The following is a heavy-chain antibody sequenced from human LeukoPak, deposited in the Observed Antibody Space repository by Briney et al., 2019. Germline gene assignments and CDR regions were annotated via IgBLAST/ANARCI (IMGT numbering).Heavy chain of an antibody. CDR2: INPNSGGT. J-gene: IGHJ4*02. CDR3: ARDDYGAYYFDY. D-gene: IGHD4-17*01. Sequence: ASVKVSCKASGYTFTSYGISWVRQAPGQGLEWMGWINPNSGGTNYAQKFQGRVTMTRDTSISTAYMELSRLRSDDTAVYYCARDDYGAYYFDYWGQGTLVTVSS. CDR1: GYTFTSYG. V-gene: IGHV1-2*02.